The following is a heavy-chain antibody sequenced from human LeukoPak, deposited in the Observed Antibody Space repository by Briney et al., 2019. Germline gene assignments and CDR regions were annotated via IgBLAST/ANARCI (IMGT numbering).Heavy chain of an antibody. J-gene: IGHJ4*02. Sequence: ASVTVSCKASGYTFTSYGISWVRQAPGHALEWMGWISAYNGNTNYAQKLQGRVTMTTDTSTSTAYMELRSLRSDDTAVYYCARDEKQWLAEDYFDYWGQGTLVTVSS. D-gene: IGHD6-19*01. V-gene: IGHV1-18*01. CDR1: GYTFTSYG. CDR3: ARDEKQWLAEDYFDY. CDR2: ISAYNGNT.